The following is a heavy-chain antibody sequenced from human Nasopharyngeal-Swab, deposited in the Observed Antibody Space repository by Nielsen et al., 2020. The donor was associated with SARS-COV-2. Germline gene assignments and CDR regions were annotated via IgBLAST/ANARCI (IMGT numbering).Heavy chain of an antibody. J-gene: IGHJ6*02. CDR1: GFTFSSYA. CDR3: ARDMWYGDGGMDV. CDR2: ISYDGSNK. Sequence: GGSLRLSCAASGFTFSSYAMHWVRQAPGKGLEWVAVISYDGSNKYYADSVKGRFTISRDNSKNTLHLQMNSLRAEDTAVYYCARDMWYGDGGMDVWGQGTTVTVSS. D-gene: IGHD4-17*01. V-gene: IGHV3-30-3*01.